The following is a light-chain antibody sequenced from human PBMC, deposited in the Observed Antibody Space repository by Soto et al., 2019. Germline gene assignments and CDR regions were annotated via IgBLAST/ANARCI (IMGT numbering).Light chain of an antibody. CDR2: DVN. CDR1: SGDVGSYNF. J-gene: IGLJ1*01. V-gene: IGLV2-11*01. Sequence: QSVLAQPRSVSGSPGQSVTISCTGTSGDVGSYNFVSWYQQYPGKPPKLIIYDVNKRPSGVPDRFSGSKFGNTASLTISGLQAEDEADYHCYSPDDIYSSVYVFGTGTKVPVL. CDR3: YSPDDIYSSVYV.